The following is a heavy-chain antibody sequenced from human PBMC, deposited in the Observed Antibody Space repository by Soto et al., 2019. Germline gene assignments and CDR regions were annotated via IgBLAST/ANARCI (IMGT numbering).Heavy chain of an antibody. D-gene: IGHD2-15*01. V-gene: IGHV1-18*01. CDR3: ARDRAMRGVVAAAQGFYYSGMDV. Sequence: QVQLVQSGAEVQQPGASVKVSCKASGYSFTNYGISWVRQAPGQGLEWLGWISAYNGNTNYAQKFQGRVTMTTDTSTSTAYLELRSLRSDDTAVFYCARDRAMRGVVAAAQGFYYSGMDVWGQGTTVTVSS. CDR1: GYSFTNYG. J-gene: IGHJ6*02. CDR2: ISAYNGNT.